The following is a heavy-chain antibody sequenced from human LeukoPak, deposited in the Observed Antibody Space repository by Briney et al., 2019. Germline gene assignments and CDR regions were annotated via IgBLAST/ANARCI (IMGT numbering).Heavy chain of an antibody. D-gene: IGHD3-22*01. J-gene: IGHJ4*02. CDR3: ARDGDYYDSSGYPVQQFDY. V-gene: IGHV3-48*03. CDR2: ISSSGSTI. CDR1: GFTFSSYE. Sequence: GGSLRLSCAASGFTFSSYEMNWVRQAPGKGLEWVSYISSSGSTIYYADSVKGRFTISRDNAKNSLYLQMNSLRAEDTAVYYCARDGDYYDSSGYPVQQFDYWGQGTLVTVSS.